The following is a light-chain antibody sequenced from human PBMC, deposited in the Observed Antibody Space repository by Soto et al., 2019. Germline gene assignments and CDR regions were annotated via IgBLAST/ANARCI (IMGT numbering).Light chain of an antibody. Sequence: TVMTQSPAILSVSPGERATLSCRASQSVSSNLAWFQQKPGQAPRLLISGASTRATGIAARFSGSGSGTEFTLTISSLQSEDSAVYSCQQYATWPFTFGPGTRVEIK. CDR3: QQYATWPFT. J-gene: IGKJ3*01. V-gene: IGKV3-15*01. CDR1: QSVSSN. CDR2: GAS.